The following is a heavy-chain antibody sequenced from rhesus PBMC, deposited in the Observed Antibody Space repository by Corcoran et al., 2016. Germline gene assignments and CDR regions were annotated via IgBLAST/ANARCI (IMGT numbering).Heavy chain of an antibody. D-gene: IGHD5-36*01. CDR3: ARTIATVIRYYFDY. V-gene: IGHV4S10*01. CDR1: GGSISDSYR. J-gene: IGHJ4*01. CDR2: IDGSSTST. Sequence: QVQLQESGPGVVKPSATLSLTCAVAGGSISDSYRWSWIRQPPGTGQEWIGYIDGSSTSTNYNPSLKSRVTISKDTSKNQFSLKLSSVTAADTAVYYCARTIATVIRYYFDYWGQGVLVTVSS.